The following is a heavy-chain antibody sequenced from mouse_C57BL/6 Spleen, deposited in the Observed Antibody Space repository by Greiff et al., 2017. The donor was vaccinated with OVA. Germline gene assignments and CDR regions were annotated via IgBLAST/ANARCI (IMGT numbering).Heavy chain of an antibody. CDR2: IDPSDSYT. D-gene: IGHD1-1*01. Sequence: QVQLQQPGAELVRPGTSVTLSCKASGYTFTSYWMHWVKQRPGQGLEWIGVIDPSDSYTNYNQKFKGKATLSVDTSSSTAYMQLSSLTSEDSAVYYCAIYGREAYWGQGTLVTVSA. V-gene: IGHV1-59*01. CDR3: AIYGREAY. J-gene: IGHJ3*01. CDR1: GYTFTSYW.